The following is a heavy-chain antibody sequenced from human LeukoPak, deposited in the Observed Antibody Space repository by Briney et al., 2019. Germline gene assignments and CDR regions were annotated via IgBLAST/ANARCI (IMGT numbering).Heavy chain of an antibody. CDR1: GFTFSSYG. CDR2: IRSDGSIK. J-gene: IGHJ4*02. CDR3: ARECSSTSCYGIFDY. V-gene: IGHV3-30*02. Sequence: GGSLRLSCAASGFTFSSYGMHWVRQAPGKGLEWVAFIRSDGSIKYYDDSVKGRFTISRDNSKNTLYLQMNGLRGEDTAVYYCARECSSTSCYGIFDYWGQGTLVTVSS. D-gene: IGHD2-2*01.